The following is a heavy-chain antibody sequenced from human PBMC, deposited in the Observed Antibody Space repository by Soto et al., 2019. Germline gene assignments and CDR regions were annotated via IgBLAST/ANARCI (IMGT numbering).Heavy chain of an antibody. CDR3: AKEMGDYYDSSGSWFDP. CDR1: GFTFSSYV. CDR2: ISGSGGNT. D-gene: IGHD3-22*01. J-gene: IGHJ5*02. V-gene: IGHV3-23*01. Sequence: XESLRLSCAASGFTFSSYVMSWVRQAPGKGLEWVSAISGSGGNTYYADSVKGRFTISRDNSKNTLFLQMNSLRAEDTALYFCAKEMGDYYDSSGSWFDPWGQGTLVTVSS.